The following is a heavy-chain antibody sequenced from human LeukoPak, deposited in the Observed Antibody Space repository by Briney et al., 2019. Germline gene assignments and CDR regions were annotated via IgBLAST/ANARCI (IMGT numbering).Heavy chain of an antibody. Sequence: ASVKVSCKASGYTFTLYGISWVRQAPGQGLEWMGWITTSNGNTNYAQNLQGRVSMTTDTSTNTAYMELRSLGSDDTAVYYCARYRSGDVDYWGQGTLVTVSS. J-gene: IGHJ4*02. V-gene: IGHV1-18*04. CDR3: ARYRSGDVDY. CDR1: GYTFTLYG. CDR2: ITTSNGNT. D-gene: IGHD6-19*01.